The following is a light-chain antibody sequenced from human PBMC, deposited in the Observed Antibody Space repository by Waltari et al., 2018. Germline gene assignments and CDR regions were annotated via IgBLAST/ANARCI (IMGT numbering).Light chain of an antibody. V-gene: IGKV1-9*01. J-gene: IGKJ5*01. CDR2: AAF. Sequence: TCGASQDISSYLAGYQQKPEKAPKILISAAFTLQSGVPPRFSGSGSGADFTLTISSLQPEDFATYYCQQFKTYPLTFGQGTRLEIK. CDR1: QDISSY. CDR3: QQFKTYPLT.